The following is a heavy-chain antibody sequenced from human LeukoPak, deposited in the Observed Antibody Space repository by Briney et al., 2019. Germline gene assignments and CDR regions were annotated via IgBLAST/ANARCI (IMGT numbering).Heavy chain of an antibody. CDR1: GYTFTVYY. D-gene: IGHD2-15*01. CDR3: ARGRGKVGYCSGGSCYDFDY. Sequence: GASVKVSYKTSGYTFTVYYMHWVRHAPGQGLEWMGWNNPNSGGTNYAQKFQDRVTMTRDTSISTAYMELSSLRSDDTAVYYCARGRGKVGYCSGGSCYDFDYWGQGTLVTVSS. J-gene: IGHJ4*02. CDR2: NNPNSGGT. V-gene: IGHV1-2*02.